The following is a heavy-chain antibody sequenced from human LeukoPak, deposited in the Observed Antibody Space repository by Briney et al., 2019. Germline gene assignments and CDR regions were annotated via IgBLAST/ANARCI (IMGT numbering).Heavy chain of an antibody. Sequence: PGGSLRLSCAASGFTFSNYAMSWVRQAPGKGLEWVSSMSGSGGSTYYADSVKGRFTISRDNSKNTLYLQMNNLRVEDTALYYCAKNQGQWLVPVDYWGQGTLVTVSS. CDR2: MSGSGGST. V-gene: IGHV3-23*01. CDR3: AKNQGQWLVPVDY. J-gene: IGHJ4*02. CDR1: GFTFSNYA. D-gene: IGHD6-19*01.